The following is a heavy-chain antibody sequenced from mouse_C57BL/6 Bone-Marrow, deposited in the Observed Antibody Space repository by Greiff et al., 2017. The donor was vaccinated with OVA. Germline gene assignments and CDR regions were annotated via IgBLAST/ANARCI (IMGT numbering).Heavy chain of an antibody. CDR1: GYTFTSYG. V-gene: IGHV1-81*01. J-gene: IGHJ1*03. CDR2: IYPRSGNT. CDR3: AVTVVAHWYFDV. Sequence: VQLQQSGAELARPGASVKLSCKASGYTFTSYGISWVKQRTGQGLEWIGEIYPRSGNTYYNEKFKGKATLTADKSSSTAYMELRSLTSEDSAVYFCAVTVVAHWYFDVWGTGTTVTVSS. D-gene: IGHD1-1*01.